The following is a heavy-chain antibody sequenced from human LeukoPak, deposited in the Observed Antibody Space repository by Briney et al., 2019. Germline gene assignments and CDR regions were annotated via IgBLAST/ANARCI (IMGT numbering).Heavy chain of an antibody. V-gene: IGHV4-59*12. J-gene: IGHJ5*02. CDR1: GGSISHNY. CDR2: IYYSGNT. Sequence: PSETLSLTCDVSGGSISHNYWNWIRQPPGKALEWIGYIYYSGNTNYNPSLQSRVTMSVDTSKNQFSLRLSSVTAADTAVYYCARDRAAAAGWFDPWGQGTLVTVSS. CDR3: ARDRAAAAGWFDP. D-gene: IGHD6-13*01.